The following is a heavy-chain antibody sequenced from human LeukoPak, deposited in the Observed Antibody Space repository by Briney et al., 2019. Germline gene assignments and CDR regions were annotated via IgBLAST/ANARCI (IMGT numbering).Heavy chain of an antibody. D-gene: IGHD3-10*01. CDR2: IYYSGST. Sequence: SETLSLTCTVSGGSISSYYWSWIRQPPGKGLEWIGYIYYSGSTNYNPSLKSRVTISVDTSKNPFSLKLSSVTAADTAVYYCARAPTDGSGSPWFDPWGQGTLVTVSS. J-gene: IGHJ5*02. V-gene: IGHV4-59*01. CDR1: GGSISSYY. CDR3: ARAPTDGSGSPWFDP.